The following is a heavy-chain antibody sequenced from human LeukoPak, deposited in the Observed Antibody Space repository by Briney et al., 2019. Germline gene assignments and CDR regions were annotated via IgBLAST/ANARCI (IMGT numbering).Heavy chain of an antibody. CDR2: ISYDGSNK. Sequence: GGSLRLSCAASGFTFSSYGMHWVRQAPGKGLEWVAVISYDGSNKYYADSVKGRFTISRDNSKNTLYLQMNSLRAEDTAVYYCAENPVLRYFDWLLYPPDYWGQGTLVTVSS. D-gene: IGHD3-9*01. V-gene: IGHV3-30*18. CDR1: GFTFSSYG. J-gene: IGHJ4*02. CDR3: AENPVLRYFDWLLYPPDY.